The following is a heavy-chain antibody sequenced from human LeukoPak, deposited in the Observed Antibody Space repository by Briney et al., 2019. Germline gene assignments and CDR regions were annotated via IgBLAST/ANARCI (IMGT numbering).Heavy chain of an antibody. CDR3: ASCIVVVPAAIGSCAFDI. D-gene: IGHD2-2*01. CDR2: IIPIFGTA. Sequence: SVKVSCKASGGTFSSYAISWVRQAPGQGLEWMGGIIPIFGTANYAQKFQGRVTITADKSTSTAYMELSSLRSEDTAVYYCASCIVVVPAAIGSCAFDIWGQGTLVTVSS. J-gene: IGHJ4*02. V-gene: IGHV1-69*06. CDR1: GGTFSSYA.